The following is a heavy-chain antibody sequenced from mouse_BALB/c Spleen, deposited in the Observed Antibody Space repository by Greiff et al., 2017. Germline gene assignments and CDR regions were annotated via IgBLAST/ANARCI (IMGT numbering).Heavy chain of an antibody. D-gene: IGHD2-1*01. CDR1: GFSLTSYG. CDR3: ARDAYGNSWFAY. CDR2: IWAGGST. Sequence: QVQLQQSGPGLVAPSQSLSITCTVSGFSLTSYGVHWVRQPPGKGLEWLGVIWAGGSTTYNSALMSRLSISKDNSKSQVFLKMNSLQTDDTAMYYCARDAYGNSWFAYWGQGTLGTVSA. V-gene: IGHV2-9*02. J-gene: IGHJ3*01.